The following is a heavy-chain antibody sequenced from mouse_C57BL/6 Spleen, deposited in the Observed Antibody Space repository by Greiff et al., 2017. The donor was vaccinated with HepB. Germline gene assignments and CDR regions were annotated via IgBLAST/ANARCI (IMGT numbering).Heavy chain of an antibody. V-gene: IGHV1-61*01. J-gene: IGHJ4*01. D-gene: IGHD2-2*01. CDR3: ARERLEDYAMDY. CDR1: GYTFTSYW. CDR2: IYPSDSET. Sequence: QVQLQQPGAELVRPGSSVKLSCKASGYTFTSYWVDWVKQRPGQGLEWIGNIYPSDSETHYNQKFKDKATLTVDKSSSTAYMQLSSLTSEDSAVYYCARERLEDYAMDYWGQGTSVTVSS.